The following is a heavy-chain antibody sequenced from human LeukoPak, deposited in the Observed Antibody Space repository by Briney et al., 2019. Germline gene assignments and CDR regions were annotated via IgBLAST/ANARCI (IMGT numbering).Heavy chain of an antibody. J-gene: IGHJ6*02. D-gene: IGHD3-3*01. V-gene: IGHV4-61*01. Sequence: SETLSLTCTVSGGSISNNNYYWSWIRQPPGKGLEWIGYINYSGSTNYNPSLKSRVTISVDTSKNQFSLKLSSVTAADTAVYYCARERYDFWSGYSPYYYYGMDVWGQGTTVTVSS. CDR3: ARERYDFWSGYSPYYYYGMDV. CDR1: GGSISNNNYY. CDR2: INYSGST.